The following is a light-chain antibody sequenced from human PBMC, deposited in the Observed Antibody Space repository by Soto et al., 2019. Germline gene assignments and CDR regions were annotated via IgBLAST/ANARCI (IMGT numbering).Light chain of an antibody. CDR3: SSFTSTHTYV. J-gene: IGLJ1*01. V-gene: IGLV2-14*03. CDR2: QVS. CDR1: SSDVGGYHY. Sequence: QSVLTQPASVSGSPGQSMTTSCTGSSSDVGGYHYVSWYQQHPGKAPKLIIYQVSHRPSGVSDRFSGSKSGNTASLTISGLQGEDEATYYCSSFTSTHTYVFGTGTKVTVL.